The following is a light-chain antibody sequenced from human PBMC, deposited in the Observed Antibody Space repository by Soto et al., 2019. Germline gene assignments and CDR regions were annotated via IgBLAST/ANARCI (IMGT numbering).Light chain of an antibody. CDR2: GAS. Sequence: AIQLTQSPSSLSASVGDRVTITCRASQGVTSALAWYQQKPGEPPKLLIYGASSLEVGVPSRFSGSGSGTDFTLIISSLQPEDFATYYCQQFNSDPFTFGPGTKVDIK. J-gene: IGKJ3*01. V-gene: IGKV1-13*02. CDR3: QQFNSDPFT. CDR1: QGVTSA.